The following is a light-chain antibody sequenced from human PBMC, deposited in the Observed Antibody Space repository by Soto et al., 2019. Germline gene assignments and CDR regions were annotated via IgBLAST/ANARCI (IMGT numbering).Light chain of an antibody. V-gene: IGKV3-15*01. Sequence: IVMTQSPATLSVSPGERATLSCRASQSVSSILAWYQQKPGQAPRLLIYGASTRATGIPARFSGSGSGTEFTLTISSLQSEDFAVYYCQQYNNWPPLTFGGGTKVEIK. J-gene: IGKJ4*01. CDR2: GAS. CDR1: QSVSSI. CDR3: QQYNNWPPLT.